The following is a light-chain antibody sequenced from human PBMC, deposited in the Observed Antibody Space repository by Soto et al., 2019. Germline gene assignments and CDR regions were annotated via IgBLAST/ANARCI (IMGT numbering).Light chain of an antibody. CDR3: QQYGSSPPLT. CDR1: QSITRN. J-gene: IGKJ4*01. CDR2: GAS. Sequence: IVMTQSPAPLSVSPGERATLSCGASQSITRNLAWYQQSPGQAPRLLIYGASSRATGVPDRFSGSGSGTDFTLTISKLEPEDFALYYCQQYGSSPPLTFGGGTKVDI. V-gene: IGKV3-20*01.